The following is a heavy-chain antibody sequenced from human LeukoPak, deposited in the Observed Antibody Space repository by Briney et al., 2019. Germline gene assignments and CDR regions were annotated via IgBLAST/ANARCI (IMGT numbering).Heavy chain of an antibody. Sequence: PGGSLRLSCAASGFTFSSYAMSWVRQAPGKGLEWVSAISGSGGSTYYADSVKGRFTISRDNSKNTLYLQMNSLRAEDTAVYYCAKDVPRPLTPLFIIAVAVTGAFDIWGQGTMVTVSS. CDR2: ISGSGGST. CDR1: GFTFSSYA. D-gene: IGHD6-19*01. CDR3: AKDVPRPLTPLFIIAVAVTGAFDI. V-gene: IGHV3-23*01. J-gene: IGHJ3*02.